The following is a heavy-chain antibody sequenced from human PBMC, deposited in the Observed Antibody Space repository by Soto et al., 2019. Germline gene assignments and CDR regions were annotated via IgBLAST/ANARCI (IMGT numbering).Heavy chain of an antibody. CDR2: IGTAGDT. CDR1: GFTFSSYD. V-gene: IGHV3-13*01. J-gene: IGHJ6*02. Sequence: EVQLVESGGGLVQPGGSLRLSCAASGFTFSSYDMHWVRQATGKGLEWVSAIGTAGDTYYPGSVKGRFTISRENAKNSLYLQMNSLRAEDTAVYYCARETHYYYGMDVWGQGTTVTVSS. CDR3: ARETHYYYGMDV.